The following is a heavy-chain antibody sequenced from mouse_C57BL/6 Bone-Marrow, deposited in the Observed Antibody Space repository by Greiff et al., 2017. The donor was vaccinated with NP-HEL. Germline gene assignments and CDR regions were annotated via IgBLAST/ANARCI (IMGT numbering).Heavy chain of an antibody. J-gene: IGHJ1*03. D-gene: IGHD1-1*02. Sequence: QVQLKQPGAELVKPGASVTLSCKASGYTFTSYWMHWVKQRPGHGLEWIGMIHPNRGSTNYTEKFKSQATLTVDNSSSTAYMQLSSLTSEDSAVYYGASLWPHWYFDVWGTGTTVTVSS. CDR3: ASLWPHWYFDV. CDR1: GYTFTSYW. V-gene: IGHV1-64*01. CDR2: IHPNRGST.